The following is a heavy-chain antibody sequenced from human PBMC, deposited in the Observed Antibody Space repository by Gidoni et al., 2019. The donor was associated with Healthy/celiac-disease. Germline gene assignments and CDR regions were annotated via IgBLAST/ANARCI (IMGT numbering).Heavy chain of an antibody. D-gene: IGHD1-26*01. Sequence: EVQLVESGGGLVQPGGSLRLSCAASGFTFSSYSMNWVRQAPGKGLEWVSYISSSSSTIYYADSVKGRFTISRDNAKNSLYLQMNSLRDEDTAVYYCARVAVGATTGYYYGMDVWGQGTTVTVSS. CDR3: ARVAVGATTGYYYGMDV. CDR2: ISSSSSTI. CDR1: GFTFSSYS. J-gene: IGHJ6*02. V-gene: IGHV3-48*02.